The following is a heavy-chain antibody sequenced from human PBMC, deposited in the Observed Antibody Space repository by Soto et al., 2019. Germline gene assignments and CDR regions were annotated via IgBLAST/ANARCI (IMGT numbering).Heavy chain of an antibody. Sequence: QVQLVQSGAEVREPGASVKLSCKASGFSLTNYYIHWVRQAPGQGLEWMGLISPRGDTITYAQKFLGRVTVTRDTSISTVHMELTSLRSEDTGVYYCAREPPGTGGFVYGGQGTLVTVSS. CDR2: ISPRGDTI. D-gene: IGHD7-27*01. J-gene: IGHJ4*02. CDR1: GFSLTNYY. V-gene: IGHV1-46*01. CDR3: AREPPGTGGFVY.